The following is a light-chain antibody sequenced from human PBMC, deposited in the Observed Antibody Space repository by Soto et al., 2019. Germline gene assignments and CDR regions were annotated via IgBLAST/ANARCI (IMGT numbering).Light chain of an antibody. CDR2: DAS. Sequence: IVLTQSPATLSLSPGESVTLSCRASQSICTKFAWYQQKLGQAPRLLIYDASSRATGIPARLSGSGSGTEFTLTISSMQSEDFAVYYCQQYHNWPAFGQGTKVDI. J-gene: IGKJ1*01. CDR1: QSICTK. V-gene: IGKV3-15*01. CDR3: QQYHNWPA.